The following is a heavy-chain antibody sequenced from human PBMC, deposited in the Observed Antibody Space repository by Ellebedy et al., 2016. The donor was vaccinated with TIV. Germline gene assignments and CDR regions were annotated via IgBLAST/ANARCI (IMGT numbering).Heavy chain of an antibody. CDR1: GYTFTSYG. CDR2: ISAYNGNT. Sequence: AASVKVSCKASGYTFTSYGISWVRQAPGQGLEWMGWISAYNGNTNYAQKLQGRVTMTTDTSTSTAYMELRSLRSDDTAVYYCAGAKRVGATMIVVVTPGSSVDAFDIWGQGTMVTVSS. CDR3: AGAKRVGATMIVVVTPGSSVDAFDI. D-gene: IGHD3-22*01. J-gene: IGHJ3*02. V-gene: IGHV1-18*01.